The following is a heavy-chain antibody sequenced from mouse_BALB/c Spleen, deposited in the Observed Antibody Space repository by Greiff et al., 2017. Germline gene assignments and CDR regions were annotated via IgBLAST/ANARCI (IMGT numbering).Heavy chain of an antibody. V-gene: IGHV1-4*01. CDR3: ARRDYYAMDY. J-gene: IGHJ4*01. CDR1: GYTFTSYT. CDR2: INPSSGYT. Sequence: QVQLQQSGAELARPGASVKMSCTASGYTFTSYTMHWVKQWPGQGLEWIGYINPSSGYTNYNQKFKDKATLTADKSSSTAYMQLSSLTSEDSAVYYCARRDYYAMDYWGQGTSVTVSS.